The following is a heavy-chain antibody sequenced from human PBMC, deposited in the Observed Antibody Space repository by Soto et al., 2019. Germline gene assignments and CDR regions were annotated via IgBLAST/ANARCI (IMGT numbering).Heavy chain of an antibody. V-gene: IGHV4-30-4*01. Sequence: QVQLQESGPGLVKPSQTLSLTCTVSGGSISGAHFYWGWIRQPPGKGLEWSGYFYYTGKTYYTPSLKSRLAISVDTSGNQFSLKLTSVTAADTAVYYCARARYPDAIDLWGQGTMVTVSS. CDR3: ARARYPDAIDL. CDR1: GGSISGAHFY. J-gene: IGHJ3*01. D-gene: IGHD1-1*01. CDR2: FYYTGKT.